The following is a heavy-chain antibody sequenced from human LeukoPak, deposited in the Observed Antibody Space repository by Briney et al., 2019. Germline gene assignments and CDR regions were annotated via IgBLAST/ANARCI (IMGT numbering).Heavy chain of an antibody. J-gene: IGHJ4*02. CDR3: ARKRRYCSSTSCVAPFDY. D-gene: IGHD2-2*01. CDR1: GGSISSGGYY. V-gene: IGHV4-31*03. Sequence: SETLSLTCTVSGGSISSGGYYWSWIRQHPGKGLEWIGYIYYSGSTYYNPSLKSRVTISVDTSKNQFSLKLSSVTAADTAVYYCARKRRYCSSTSCVAPFDYWGQGTLVTVSS. CDR2: IYYSGST.